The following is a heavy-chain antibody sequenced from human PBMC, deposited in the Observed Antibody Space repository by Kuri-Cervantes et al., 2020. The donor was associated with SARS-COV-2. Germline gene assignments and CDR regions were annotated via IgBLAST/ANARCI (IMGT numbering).Heavy chain of an antibody. CDR3: ARERSGWYSPRDAFDI. V-gene: IGHV1-24*01. D-gene: IGHD6-19*01. CDR2: FDPEDGET. CDR1: GYTLTELS. J-gene: IGHJ3*02. Sequence: ASVKVSCKVSGYTLTELSMHWVRQAPGKGLEWMGGFDPEDGETIYAQKFQGRVTMTEDTSTDTAYMELSSLRSEDTAVYYCARERSGWYSPRDAFDIWGQGTMVTVSS.